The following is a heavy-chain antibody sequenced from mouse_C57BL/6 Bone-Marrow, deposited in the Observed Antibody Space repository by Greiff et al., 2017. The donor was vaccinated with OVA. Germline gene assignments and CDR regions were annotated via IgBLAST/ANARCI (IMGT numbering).Heavy chain of an antibody. D-gene: IGHD1-1*01. CDR3: ARPITTVVANWYFDV. Sequence: QVQLQQPGAELVKPGASVKLSCKASGYTFTSYWMHWVKQRPGQGLEWIGMIHPNSGSTNYNEKFKSKATLTVDKSSSTAYMQLSSLTSEDSAVYSCARPITTVVANWYFDVWGTGTTVTVSS. CDR2: IHPNSGST. J-gene: IGHJ1*03. V-gene: IGHV1-64*01. CDR1: GYTFTSYW.